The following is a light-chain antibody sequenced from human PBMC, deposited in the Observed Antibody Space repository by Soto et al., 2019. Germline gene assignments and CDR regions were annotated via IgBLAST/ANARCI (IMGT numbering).Light chain of an antibody. CDR1: QSVSSSD. J-gene: IGKJ4*01. CDR2: GAS. CDR3: QQFSSYPLT. Sequence: ENVMSQSPATLSVSPGERVTLSCRARQSVSSSDLAWYQQKPGQAPRLLISGASGRATGIPDRFSASGSGTDFTLTISRLEPEDFAVYYCQQFSSYPLTFGGGTKVDI. V-gene: IGKV3-20*01.